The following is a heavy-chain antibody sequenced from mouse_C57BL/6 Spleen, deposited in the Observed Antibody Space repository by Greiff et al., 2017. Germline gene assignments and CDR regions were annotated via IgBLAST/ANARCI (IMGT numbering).Heavy chain of an antibody. D-gene: IGHD2-1*01. J-gene: IGHJ2*01. Sequence: EVKLMESGGGLVKPGGSLKLSCAASGFTFSSYTMSWVRQTPEKRLEWVATISGGGGNTYYPDSVKGRFTISSDNAKNTLYLQKRSLRSEDTALYYCARHPIYYGKDYFDYWGQGTTLTVSS. CDR1: GFTFSSYT. CDR2: ISGGGGNT. V-gene: IGHV5-9*01. CDR3: ARHPIYYGKDYFDY.